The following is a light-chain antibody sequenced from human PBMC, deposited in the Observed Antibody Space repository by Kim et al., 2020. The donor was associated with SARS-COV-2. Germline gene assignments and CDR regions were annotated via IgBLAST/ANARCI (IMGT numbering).Light chain of an antibody. CDR2: AAS. Sequence: ASVGDRVTITCRASQVIPTYLAWFQQKPGQAPKSLIYAASNLHSGVPSRFSGSGSGTDFTLTISGLQPEDFAIYYCQQYNRYPYTFGQGTKLEI. J-gene: IGKJ2*01. V-gene: IGKV1-16*01. CDR1: QVIPTY. CDR3: QQYNRYPYT.